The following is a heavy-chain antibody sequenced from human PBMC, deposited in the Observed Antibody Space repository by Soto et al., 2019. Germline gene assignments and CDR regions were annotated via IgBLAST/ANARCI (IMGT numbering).Heavy chain of an antibody. CDR1: GYTFTSYG. Sequence: QVQLVQSGVEVEKPGASVKVSCKASGYTFTSYGVTWVRQAPGQGLEWMGWISAYNGNTNYAQKFQGRVTMTTDTSTSTAHMELRSLRSDATAVYYCARDVPTVTTGGPDYWGQGTRVTVSS. CDR3: ARDVPTVTTGGPDY. V-gene: IGHV1-18*01. J-gene: IGHJ4*02. D-gene: IGHD4-17*01. CDR2: ISAYNGNT.